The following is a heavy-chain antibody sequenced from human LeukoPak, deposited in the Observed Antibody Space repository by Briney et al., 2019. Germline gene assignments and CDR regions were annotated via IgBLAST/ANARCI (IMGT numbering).Heavy chain of an antibody. CDR1: GFTFSSYA. D-gene: IGHD3-10*01. J-gene: IGHJ4*02. CDR3: AKYPLNLQGSGSYPGVFDY. Sequence: GGSLRLSCAASGFTFSSYAMSWVRQAPGKGLEWVSAISGSGGSTYYADSVKGRFTISRDNSKNTLYLQMNSLRVEDTAVYYCAKYPLNLQGSGSYPGVFDYWGQGTLVTVPS. CDR2: ISGSGGST. V-gene: IGHV3-23*01.